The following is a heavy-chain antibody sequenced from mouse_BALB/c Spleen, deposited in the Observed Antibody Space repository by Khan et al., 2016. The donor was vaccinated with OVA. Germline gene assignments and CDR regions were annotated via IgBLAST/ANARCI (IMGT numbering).Heavy chain of an antibody. V-gene: IGHV3-2*02. J-gene: IGHJ1*01. CDR3: ARRYYYGQWYFDV. D-gene: IGHD1-1*01. Sequence: EVKLLESGPGLVKPSQSLSLTCTVTGYSITSDYAWNWIRQFPGNKLEWMAYISYSGSTSSNTSLKSRNSVTRDTSKNQFFLQLNSVTTEDTATYYCARRYYYGQWYFDVWGAGTTVTVSS. CDR2: ISYSGST. CDR1: GYSITSDYA.